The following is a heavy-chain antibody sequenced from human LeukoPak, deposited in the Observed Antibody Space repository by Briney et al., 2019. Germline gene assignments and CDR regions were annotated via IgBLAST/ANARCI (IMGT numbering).Heavy chain of an antibody. J-gene: IGHJ4*02. Sequence: SVKVSCKASGGTFSSYAINWVRQAPGQGPEWMGGIIPIFGRANYAQKFQGRVTMTTDESTSTAYMELSSLRSEDTAVYYCARVFARSGEISGSYFYYWGQGTLVTISS. D-gene: IGHD1-26*01. CDR2: IIPIFGRA. V-gene: IGHV1-69*05. CDR3: ARVFARSGEISGSYFYY. CDR1: GGTFSSYA.